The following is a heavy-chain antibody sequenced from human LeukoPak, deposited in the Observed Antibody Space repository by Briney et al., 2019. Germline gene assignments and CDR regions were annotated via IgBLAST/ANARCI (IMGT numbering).Heavy chain of an antibody. D-gene: IGHD3-10*01. V-gene: IGHV4-61*02. J-gene: IGHJ6*03. CDR2: SYTSGST. Sequence: TLSLTCTVSGGSISSGSYYWSWIRQPAGKELEWVGRSYTSGSTNYNPSLKSRVSISVDTSKNQFTLKLSSVTAADTAVYYCARGLTMVRGGNYYYMDVWGKGTTVTVSS. CDR1: GGSISSGSYY. CDR3: ARGLTMVRGGNYYYMDV.